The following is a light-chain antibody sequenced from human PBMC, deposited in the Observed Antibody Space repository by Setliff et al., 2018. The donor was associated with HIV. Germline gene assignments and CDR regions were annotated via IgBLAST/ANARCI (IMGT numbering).Light chain of an antibody. CDR1: SSDFGGYNY. CDR3: CSHAGSHTYG. CDR2: EVT. V-gene: IGLV2-23*02. J-gene: IGLJ1*01. Sequence: QSALAQPASVAGSPGQSFIISCTGTSSDFGGYNYVSWYQQHPVKAPKHIIYEVTNRPSGVSDRFSGSKSVNTASLTISGLHAEDEADYYCCSHAGSHTYGFGVGTKVTVL.